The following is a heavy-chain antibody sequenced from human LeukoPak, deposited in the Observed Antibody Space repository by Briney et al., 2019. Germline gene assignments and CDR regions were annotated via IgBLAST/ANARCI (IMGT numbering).Heavy chain of an antibody. Sequence: PSETLSLTCAVSGYSTSSSNWWGWIRQPPGKGLEWIGYIYYSGSTYYNPSLKSRVTMSVDTSKNQFSLKLSSVTAVDTAVYYCARLWFGESTNFDYWGQGTLVTVSS. D-gene: IGHD3-10*01. CDR2: IYYSGST. J-gene: IGHJ4*02. CDR3: ARLWFGESTNFDY. V-gene: IGHV4-28*01. CDR1: GYSTSSSNW.